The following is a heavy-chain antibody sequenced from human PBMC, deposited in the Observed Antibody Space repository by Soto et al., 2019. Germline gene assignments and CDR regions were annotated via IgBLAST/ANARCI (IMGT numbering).Heavy chain of an antibody. V-gene: IGHV3-23*01. Sequence: GGSLRLSCAASVFAFSTYAMTWVRQAPGKGLEWVSVISGIGGSSYYAASVKGRFTISRDNSKNTLFLQMNGLRAEDTAVYYCAKVTKRAAAGRYEYYKYGMDVWGQGTTVTVSS. CDR2: ISGIGGSS. J-gene: IGHJ6*02. D-gene: IGHD6-13*01. CDR3: AKVTKRAAAGRYEYYKYGMDV. CDR1: VFAFSTYA.